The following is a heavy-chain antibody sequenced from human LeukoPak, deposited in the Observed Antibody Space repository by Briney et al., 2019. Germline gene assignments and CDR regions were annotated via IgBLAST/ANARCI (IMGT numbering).Heavy chain of an antibody. CDR2: INHRGST. J-gene: IGHJ5*02. D-gene: IGHD1-7*01. V-gene: IGHV4-34*01. Sequence: SETLSLTCAVYGGSFRGYDWSWIRQPPGKGLEWIGEINHRGSTNYSRSRKSLVTISVDTSKNQFSLKLSSVTAADTAVYYCARGSNWNYVRRTNWFDPWGQGTLVTVSS. CDR1: GGSFRGYD. CDR3: ARGSNWNYVRRTNWFDP.